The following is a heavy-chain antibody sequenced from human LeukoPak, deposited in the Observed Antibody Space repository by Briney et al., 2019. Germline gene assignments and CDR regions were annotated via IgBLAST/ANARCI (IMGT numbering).Heavy chain of an antibody. CDR1: GFTFSSYA. Sequence: GGSLRLSCAVSGFTFSSYAMNWVRQAPGKGLEWVSSISGSGGTTYYADSVKGRFTISRDNSKNTLYLQMNSLRAEDTAVYYCAKGDYGDYYWYFDLWGRGTLITVSS. CDR3: AKGDYGDYYWYFDL. CDR2: ISGSGGTT. V-gene: IGHV3-23*01. J-gene: IGHJ2*01. D-gene: IGHD4-17*01.